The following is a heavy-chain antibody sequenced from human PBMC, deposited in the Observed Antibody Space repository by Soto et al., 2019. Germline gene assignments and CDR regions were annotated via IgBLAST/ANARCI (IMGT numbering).Heavy chain of an antibody. V-gene: IGHV1-18*01. J-gene: IGHJ4*02. CDR3: ARDPRIFDY. Sequence: ASVKVSCKASGYAFESYGFSWVRQAPGQGLEWMGWISAYNGNTKNAQKFQGRVTMTTDTSTSTAYMELRSLRSDDTAVYYCARDPRIFDYWGQGTLVTVSS. CDR2: ISAYNGNT. CDR1: GYAFESYG.